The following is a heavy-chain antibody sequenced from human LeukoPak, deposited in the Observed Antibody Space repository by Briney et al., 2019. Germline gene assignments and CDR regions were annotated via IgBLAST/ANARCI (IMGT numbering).Heavy chain of an antibody. CDR2: IRSQAYSGTT. D-gene: IGHD2-2*01. CDR1: GFTFGYHA. CDR3: TRDIVSISQPYYFDY. Sequence: GGSLRLSCTASGFTFGYHAINWVRQAPGRGLEWVGFIRSQAYSGTTEYATSVKDRFTISRDDSESIAYLQMNSLKTEDTAVYYCTRDIVSISQPYYFDYWGQGTLVTVSS. J-gene: IGHJ4*02. V-gene: IGHV3-49*04.